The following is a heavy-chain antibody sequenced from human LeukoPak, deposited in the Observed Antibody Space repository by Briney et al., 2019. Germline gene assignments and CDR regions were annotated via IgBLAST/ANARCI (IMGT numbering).Heavy chain of an antibody. D-gene: IGHD6-6*01. CDR1: GFTFSSYN. V-gene: IGHV3-21*01. CDR3: ARELVGWNYFYYYYMDV. CDR2: ISSSGSYI. J-gene: IGHJ6*03. Sequence: GGSLRLSCAASGFTFSSYNMNWVRQAPGKGLEWVSSISSSGSYICYSDSVKGRFTISRDNAKNSLYLQMNSLRAEDTAVYFCARELVGWNYFYYYYMDVWGKGTTVTGSS.